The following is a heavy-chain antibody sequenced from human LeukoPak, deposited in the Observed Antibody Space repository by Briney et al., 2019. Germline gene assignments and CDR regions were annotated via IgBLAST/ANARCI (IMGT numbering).Heavy chain of an antibody. Sequence: EASVKDSCKPSGYTFTSLGINWVRQVLGQGLQWMGWASTYNGNTNYAQKFKGRVTLTTDTSTSTAYMEQRSLRDDDTAFYFCARDHYYVSGTYSPWGQGTLVTVSS. CDR2: ASTYNGNT. CDR1: GYTFTSLG. J-gene: IGHJ5*02. CDR3: ARDHYYVSGTYSP. V-gene: IGHV1-18*01. D-gene: IGHD3-10*01.